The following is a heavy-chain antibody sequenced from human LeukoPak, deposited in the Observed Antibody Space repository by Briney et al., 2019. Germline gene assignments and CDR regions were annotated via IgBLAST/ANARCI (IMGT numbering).Heavy chain of an antibody. CDR3: IRWIDNYGSGTYPSLDY. D-gene: IGHD3-10*01. Sequence: PGGSLRLSCAASGFTFRSYAMSWVRQAPGKGLEWVSAISGSGGSTYYADSVKGRFTISRDNSKNTLYLQMNSLKTEDTAVYYCIRWIDNYGSGTYPSLDYWGQGTLVIVSP. V-gene: IGHV3-23*01. J-gene: IGHJ4*02. CDR2: ISGSGGST. CDR1: GFTFRSYA.